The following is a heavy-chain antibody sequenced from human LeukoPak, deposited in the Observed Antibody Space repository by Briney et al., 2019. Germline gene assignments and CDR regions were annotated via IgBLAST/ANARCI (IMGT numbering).Heavy chain of an antibody. CDR3: ARGAERITMVQGLYYYYYYMDV. J-gene: IGHJ6*03. CDR1: GGSFSGYY. D-gene: IGHD3-10*01. V-gene: IGHV4-34*01. Sequence: SETLSLTCAVYGGSFSGYYWSWIRQPPGKGLEWIGEINHSGSTNYNPSLKSRVTISVDTSKNQFSLKLSSVTAADTAVYHCARGAERITMVQGLYYYYYYMDVWGKGTTVTVSS. CDR2: INHSGST.